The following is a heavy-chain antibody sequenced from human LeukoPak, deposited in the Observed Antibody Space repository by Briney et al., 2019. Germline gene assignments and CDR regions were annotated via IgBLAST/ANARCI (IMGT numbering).Heavy chain of an antibody. J-gene: IGHJ6*03. D-gene: IGHD3-10*01. V-gene: IGHV1-8*01. CDR1: GYTFTSYD. CDR2: MNPNSGNT. CDR3: ARGPVPGSPYYYMEV. Sequence: ASVKVSCKASGYTFTSYDINWVRQATGQRLEWMGWMNPNSGNTGYAQKFQGRVTMTRNTSISTAYMELSSLRSEDTAVYCCARGPVPGSPYYYMEVWGKGTTVTVSS.